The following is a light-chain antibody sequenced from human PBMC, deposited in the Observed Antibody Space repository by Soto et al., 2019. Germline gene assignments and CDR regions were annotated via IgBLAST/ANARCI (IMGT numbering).Light chain of an antibody. CDR2: DAS. V-gene: IGKV3-11*01. CDR3: QQRSNWPHT. CDR1: QSVNSY. J-gene: IGKJ5*01. Sequence: EIVLTQSPATLSLSPGERATLSCRASQSVNSYSAWYQQKPGQAPRLLIYDASNSAPGIPDRFSGSGSGTDFTLTINGLEPEDFAVYYCQQRSNWPHTFGQGTRLEIK.